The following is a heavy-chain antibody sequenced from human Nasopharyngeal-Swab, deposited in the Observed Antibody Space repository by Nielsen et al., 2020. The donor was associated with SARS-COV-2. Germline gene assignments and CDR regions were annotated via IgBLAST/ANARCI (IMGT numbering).Heavy chain of an antibody. CDR1: GYAFTSYA. CDR3: ARENYYDSSVYYKGIDY. V-gene: IGHV1-3*01. J-gene: IGHJ4*02. CDR2: INAGNGNT. D-gene: IGHD3-22*01. Sequence: ASVKVSCKASGYAFTSYAMHWVRQAPGQRLEWMGWINAGNGNTKYSQKFQGRVTITRDTSASTAYMELSSLRSEDTAVYYCARENYYDSSVYYKGIDYWGQGTLVTVSS.